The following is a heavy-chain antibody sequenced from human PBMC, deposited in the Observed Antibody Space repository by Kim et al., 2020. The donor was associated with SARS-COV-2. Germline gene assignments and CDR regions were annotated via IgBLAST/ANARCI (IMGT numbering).Heavy chain of an antibody. Sequence: DGSKKSYADSVKGRFTISRDNSKNTLYLQMNSLRAEDTAVYYCAKSPGLDYWGQGTLVTVSS. CDR3: AKSPGLDY. V-gene: IGHV3-30*02. CDR2: DGSKK. J-gene: IGHJ4*02.